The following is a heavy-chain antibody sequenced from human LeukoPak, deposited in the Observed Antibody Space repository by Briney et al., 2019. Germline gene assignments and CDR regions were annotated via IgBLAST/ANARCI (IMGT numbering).Heavy chain of an antibody. Sequence: SETLSLTCTVSGGSISSSSYYWGWIRQPPGKGLEWIGSIYYSGSTYYNPSLKSRVTISVDTSKNQFSLKLSSVTAADTAVYYCARGPRLNRYYYDSSGYYHLNWFDPWGQGTLVTASS. V-gene: IGHV4-39*07. CDR2: IYYSGST. D-gene: IGHD3-22*01. CDR3: ARGPRLNRYYYDSSGYYHLNWFDP. CDR1: GGSISSSSYY. J-gene: IGHJ5*02.